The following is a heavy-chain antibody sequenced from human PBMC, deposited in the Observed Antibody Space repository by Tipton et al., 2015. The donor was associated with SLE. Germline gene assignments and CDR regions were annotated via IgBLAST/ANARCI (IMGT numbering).Heavy chain of an antibody. J-gene: IGHJ4*02. V-gene: IGHV3-30*04. Sequence: SLRLSCAASGFTFSSYAMHWVRQAPGKGLEWVAVISYDGSNKCYADSVKGRFTISRDNSKNTLYLQMNSLRAEDTAVYYCARDQAGDFDYWGQGTLVTVSS. CDR3: ARDQAGDFDY. CDR2: ISYDGSNK. CDR1: GFTFSSYA. D-gene: IGHD6-19*01.